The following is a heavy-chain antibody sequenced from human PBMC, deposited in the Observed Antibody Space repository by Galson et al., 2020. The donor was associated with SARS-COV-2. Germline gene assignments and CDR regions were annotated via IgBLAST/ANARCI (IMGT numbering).Heavy chain of an antibody. V-gene: IGHV3-33*01. CDR2: IWGDGSEE. CDR1: GYRFRDNA. Sequence: GGSLRLSCTLSGYRFRDNAIHWVRQAPGRGLEWVAVIWGDGSEEYYADSMKDRFTISRDNSRGTVYLQMKNVRVDDTAIYYCTRGTLNYMDVWGRGTTVTASS. CDR3: TRGTLNYMDV. D-gene: IGHD3-16*01. J-gene: IGHJ6*03.